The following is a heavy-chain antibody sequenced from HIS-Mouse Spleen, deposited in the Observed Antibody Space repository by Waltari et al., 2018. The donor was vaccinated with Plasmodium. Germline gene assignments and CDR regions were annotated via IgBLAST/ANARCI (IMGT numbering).Heavy chain of an antibody. D-gene: IGHD5-18*01. Sequence: QVQLQESGPGLVKPSETLSLTCTVSGGSISSYYWSWIRQPPGKGLELIGYIFYRGSTNYNPSLKSRVTKSVDTSKNQCSLKLSSVTAADTAVYYCARLRYSYGYFDYWGQGTLVTVSS. V-gene: IGHV4-59*08. CDR3: ARLRYSYGYFDY. CDR1: GGSISSYY. J-gene: IGHJ4*02. CDR2: IFYRGST.